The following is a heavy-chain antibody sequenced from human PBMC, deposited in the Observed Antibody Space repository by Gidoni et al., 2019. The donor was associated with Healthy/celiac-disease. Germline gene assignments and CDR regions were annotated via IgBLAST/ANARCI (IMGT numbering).Heavy chain of an antibody. J-gene: IGHJ5*02. CDR3: ARGILHSSSSEQRWFDP. CDR2: INPSGGST. Sequence: QVQLVQSGAEVKKPGASVKVSCKASGYTFTSYYMHWVRQAPGQGLEWMGIINPSGGSTSYAQKFQGRVTMTRDTSTSTVYMELSSLRSEDTAVYYCARGILHSSSSEQRWFDPWGQGTLVTVSS. D-gene: IGHD6-6*01. CDR1: GYTFTSYY. V-gene: IGHV1-46*01.